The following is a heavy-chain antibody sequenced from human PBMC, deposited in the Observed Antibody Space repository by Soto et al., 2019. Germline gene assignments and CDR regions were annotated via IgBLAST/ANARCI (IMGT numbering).Heavy chain of an antibody. CDR2: IGPESGAT. V-gene: IGHV1-2*02. D-gene: IGHD2-21*02. Sequence: ASVKVSCKASGYTFTGHYIHWVRQAPEQGPEWMGEIGPESGATRYAQKFQGRVTMTRDMSITTVYMELNNLSPDDTAVYYCARGGDCYEPNYYYYGMDVWGQGTTVTVSS. CDR1: GYTFTGHY. J-gene: IGHJ6*02. CDR3: ARGGDCYEPNYYYYGMDV.